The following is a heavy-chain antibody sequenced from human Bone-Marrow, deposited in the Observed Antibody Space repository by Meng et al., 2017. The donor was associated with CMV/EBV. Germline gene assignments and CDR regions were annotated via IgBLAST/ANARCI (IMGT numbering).Heavy chain of an antibody. J-gene: IGHJ4*02. V-gene: IGHV1-69*05. CDR3: ARGMDDFWSGLRGHPGYFDY. CDR1: GGTFSSYA. CDR2: IIPIFGTA. Sequence: SVKVSCKASGGTFSSYAISWVRQAPGQGLEWMGGIIPIFGTANYAQKFQGRVTITTDESTSTAYMELSSLRSEDTAVYYCARGMDDFWSGLRGHPGYFDYWGQGTLVTVSS. D-gene: IGHD3-3*01.